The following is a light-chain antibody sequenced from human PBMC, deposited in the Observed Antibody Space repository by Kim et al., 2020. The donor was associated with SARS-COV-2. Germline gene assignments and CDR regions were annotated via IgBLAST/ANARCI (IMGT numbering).Light chain of an antibody. CDR2: GAS. J-gene: IGKJ4*01. CDR3: QQYNNWPT. CDR1: QSISSN. Sequence: ETLMTQSPATLSVSPGERATLSCRASQSISSNLAWYQQKPGQAPRLLIYGASTRATGVPARFSGSGSGTEFTLTVSSLQSEDFAVYYWQQYNNWPTFGEGTKVDIK. V-gene: IGKV3-15*01.